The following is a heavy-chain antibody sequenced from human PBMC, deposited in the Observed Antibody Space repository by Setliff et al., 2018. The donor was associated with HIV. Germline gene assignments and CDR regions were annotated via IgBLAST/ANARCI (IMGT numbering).Heavy chain of an antibody. CDR1: GYTFSSYW. Sequence: GESLKISCKGSGYTFSSYWIAWVRQMPGKGLEYMGVIYPDNSDTRYRPSFQGQVTISADKSISTAYLQWSSLKASDTAIYYCARPGISVQNAFDIWGQGTMVTVSS. J-gene: IGHJ3*02. CDR3: ARPGISVQNAFDI. V-gene: IGHV5-51*01. D-gene: IGHD6-19*01. CDR2: IYPDNSDT.